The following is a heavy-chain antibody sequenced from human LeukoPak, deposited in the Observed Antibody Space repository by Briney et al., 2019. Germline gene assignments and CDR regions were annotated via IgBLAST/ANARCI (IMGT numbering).Heavy chain of an antibody. CDR3: ARGGSYLSAFDI. CDR1: GFTFSTYW. CDR2: IKQDGSEK. D-gene: IGHD1-26*01. V-gene: IGHV3-7*04. Sequence: PGGSLRLSCAASGFTFSTYWMSWVRQAPGKGLEWVANIKQDGSEKYYVDSVKGRFTISRDNAKNSLYLQMNSLRAEDTAAYYCARGGSYLSAFDIWGQGTMVTVSS. J-gene: IGHJ3*02.